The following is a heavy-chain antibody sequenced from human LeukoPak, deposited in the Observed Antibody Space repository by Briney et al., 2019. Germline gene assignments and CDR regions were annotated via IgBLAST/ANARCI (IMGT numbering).Heavy chain of an antibody. V-gene: IGHV1-69*05. CDR2: VIPILGTT. D-gene: IGHD1-26*01. CDR1: GSTFSRSA. Sequence: VASVKVSCKASGSTFSRSAISWVRQAPGQGLQWMGRVIPILGTTNYAQRFQDRVSITTDDSTGTSYMEFRSLRSVDTAVYYCARDDGSATMGFDSWGQGTPVTVSS. J-gene: IGHJ4*02. CDR3: ARDDGSATMGFDS.